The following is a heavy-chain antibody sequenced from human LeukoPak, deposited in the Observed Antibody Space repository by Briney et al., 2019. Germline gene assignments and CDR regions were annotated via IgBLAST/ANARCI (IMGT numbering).Heavy chain of an antibody. J-gene: IGHJ3*02. D-gene: IGHD3-10*01. V-gene: IGHV4-4*07. Sequence: PSETLSLTCTVSGGSISSYYWSWIRQPAGKGLEWIGRIYTSGSTNYNPSLKSRVTMSVDTSKNQFSLKLSSVTAADTAVYYCARRTGRRITMVRGANDAFDIWGQGTMVSVSS. CDR3: ARRTGRRITMVRGANDAFDI. CDR2: IYTSGST. CDR1: GGSISSYY.